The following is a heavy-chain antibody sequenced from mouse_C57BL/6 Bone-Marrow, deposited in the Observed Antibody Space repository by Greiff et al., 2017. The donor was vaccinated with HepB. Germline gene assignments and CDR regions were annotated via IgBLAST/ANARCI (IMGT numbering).Heavy chain of an antibody. D-gene: IGHD1-1*02. V-gene: IGHV1-4*01. CDR1: GYTFTSYT. CDR3: ARWLGGDY. J-gene: IGHJ2*01. Sequence: QVHVKQSGAELARPGASVKMSCKASGYTFTSYTMHWVKQRPGQGLEWIGYINPSSGYTKYNQKFKDKATLTADKSSSTAYMQLSSLTSEDSAVYYCARWLGGDYWGQGTTLTVSS. CDR2: INPSSGYT.